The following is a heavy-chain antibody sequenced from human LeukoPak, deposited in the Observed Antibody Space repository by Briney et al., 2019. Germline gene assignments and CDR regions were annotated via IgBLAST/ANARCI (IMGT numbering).Heavy chain of an antibody. CDR2: ISGSGDTS. J-gene: IGHJ6*02. CDR3: AKGLDITMFRGVLRYFGMDV. CDR1: GFTFNSRV. D-gene: IGHD3-10*01. V-gene: IGHV3-23*01. Sequence: PGGSLRLSCVTAGFTFNSRVMSWVRQAPGKGLEWVSTISGSGDTSSHADSVKGRFTISRDNSKNTLYLEMNSLRAEDTAVYHCAKGLDITMFRGVLRYFGMDVWGQGTTVTVSS.